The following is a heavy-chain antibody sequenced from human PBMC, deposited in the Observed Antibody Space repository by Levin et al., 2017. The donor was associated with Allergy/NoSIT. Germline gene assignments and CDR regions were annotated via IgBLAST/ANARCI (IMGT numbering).Heavy chain of an antibody. CDR1: GYTFTGYY. V-gene: IGHV1-2*02. J-gene: IGHJ5*02. CDR3: ARGLSGYSTAWFDP. D-gene: IGHD6-13*01. Sequence: AASVKVSCKASGYTFTGYYMHWVRQAPGQGLEWMGWINPKTGGTNYAQKFLGRVTMTRDTSISTAYMELNRLTSDDTAVYYCARGLSGYSTAWFDPWGQGTLVTVSS. CDR2: INPKTGGT.